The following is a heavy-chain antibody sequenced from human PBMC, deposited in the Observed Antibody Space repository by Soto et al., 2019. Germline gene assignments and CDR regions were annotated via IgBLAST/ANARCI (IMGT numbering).Heavy chain of an antibody. D-gene: IGHD3-22*01. CDR1: GYSISSGYY. J-gene: IGHJ4*02. CDR2: IYHSGST. CDR3: ERRVSYYYDNSGDYYSDY. Sequence: SETLSLTCAVSGYSISSGYYWVCIRQPPGKGLEWIWSIYHSGSTYYNPSLKSRVTISVDTSKNQFSLKLSSVTAAETAVYYCERRVSYYYDNSGDYYSDYWGQGNLVTVSS. V-gene: IGHV4-38-2*01.